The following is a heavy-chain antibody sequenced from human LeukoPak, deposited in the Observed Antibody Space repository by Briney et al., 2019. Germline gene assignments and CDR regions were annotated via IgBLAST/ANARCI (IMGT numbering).Heavy chain of an antibody. J-gene: IGHJ4*02. CDR1: GFTFTNYG. CDR3: ARNSNGMSN. V-gene: IGHV3-74*01. CDR2: INSDGRST. D-gene: IGHD2-8*01. Sequence: GGSLRLSCVASGFTFTNYGMMWVRQAPGKGLVWVSYINSDGRSTTYADSVKGRFTISRDNARNTLYLQMSSLRAEDTAMYYCARNSNGMSNWGQGTLVIVSS.